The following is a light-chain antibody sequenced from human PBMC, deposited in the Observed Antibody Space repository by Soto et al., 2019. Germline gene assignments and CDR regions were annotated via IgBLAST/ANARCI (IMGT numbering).Light chain of an antibody. J-gene: IGLJ3*02. Sequence: QAVVTQESSLTVSTGETVTLTCASGTGAVTSGHHPNWLQQKPGQAPRTLIYSTNNKQDWTPARFSGSLLEGKAALTVSGVQPEDEAAYYCLFYYGGAQPHWVFGGGTKLTVL. V-gene: IGLV7-43*01. CDR1: TGAVTSGHH. CDR3: LFYYGGAQPHWV. CDR2: STN.